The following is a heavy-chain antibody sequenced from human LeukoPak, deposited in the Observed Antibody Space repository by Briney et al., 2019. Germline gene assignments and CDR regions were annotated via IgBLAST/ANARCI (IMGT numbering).Heavy chain of an antibody. CDR3: ARQLDYYDKRDY. CDR2: IVPSDAYS. V-gene: IGHV5-10-1*01. CDR1: GYSFINYG. D-gene: IGHD3-22*01. Sequence: HGESLQISTKASGYSFINYGISWLSQMPGKGLEWMGRIVPSDAYSNYSPSSQGPVTISADRSISTAYLQWRSLKASDTAMYYCARQLDYYDKRDYWGQGTLVTVAS. J-gene: IGHJ4*02.